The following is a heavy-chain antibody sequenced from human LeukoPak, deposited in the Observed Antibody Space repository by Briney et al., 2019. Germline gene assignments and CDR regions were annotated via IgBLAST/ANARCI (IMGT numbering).Heavy chain of an antibody. V-gene: IGHV3-73*01. Sequence: PGGSLRLSCAASGFTFSGSAMHWVRQASGKGLEWVGRIRSKANSYATAYAASAKGRFTISRDDSKNTAYLQMNSLKTEDTAVYYCTRGVAAAGVLGYWGQGTLVTVSS. CDR2: IRSKANSYAT. CDR3: TRGVAAAGVLGY. D-gene: IGHD6-13*01. CDR1: GFTFSGSA. J-gene: IGHJ4*02.